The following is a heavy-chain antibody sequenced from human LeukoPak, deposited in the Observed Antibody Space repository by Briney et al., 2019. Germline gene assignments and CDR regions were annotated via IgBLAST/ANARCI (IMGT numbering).Heavy chain of an antibody. V-gene: IGHV1-18*01. Sequence: ASMKVSCKASGYTFTSYGITWVRQAPGQGLEWMGWISTYTGKINYAQKLQGRVTMTTDTSTSTAYMELRSLRSDDTAVYYCARGGSGVIYSGYDPTFDYWGQGTLVTVSS. CDR1: GYTFTSYG. J-gene: IGHJ4*02. D-gene: IGHD5-12*01. CDR2: ISTYTGKI. CDR3: ARGGSGVIYSGYDPTFDY.